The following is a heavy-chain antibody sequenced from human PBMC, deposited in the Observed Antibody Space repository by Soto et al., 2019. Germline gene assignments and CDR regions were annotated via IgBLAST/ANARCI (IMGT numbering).Heavy chain of an antibody. CDR3: ARDPGDYYDSSGWFDY. V-gene: IGHV4-31*03. CDR2: IYYSGST. D-gene: IGHD3-22*01. J-gene: IGHJ4*02. CDR1: GDSISSGGSY. Sequence: QVQLQESGPGLVKPSQTLSLTCTVSGDSISSGGSYWNWIRQHPGKGLDWIGYIYYSGSTYYNPSLKSRVTISVDTAKNQFSLKLNSATAADTAVYYCARDPGDYYDSSGWFDYWGQGTLDTVSS.